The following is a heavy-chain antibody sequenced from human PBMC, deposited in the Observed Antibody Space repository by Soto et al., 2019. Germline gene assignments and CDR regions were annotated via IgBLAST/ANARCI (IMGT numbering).Heavy chain of an antibody. D-gene: IGHD4-17*01. V-gene: IGHV1-69*13. CDR1: GGSFSTYG. Sequence: SVKVSCKASGGSFSTYGINWVRLAPGQGLEWIGGIIPKFGTTNYAQKFRGRVTITADESTNTAYMELNYLRSEDTAVYFCARELDPYYGGNSLSLDYWGQGTLVTVSS. CDR3: ARELDPYYGGNSLSLDY. J-gene: IGHJ4*02. CDR2: IIPKFGTT.